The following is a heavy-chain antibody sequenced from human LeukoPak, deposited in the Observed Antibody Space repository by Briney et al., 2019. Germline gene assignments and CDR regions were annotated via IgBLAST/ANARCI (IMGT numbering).Heavy chain of an antibody. Sequence: GGSLRLSCTASGFTFGDYAMSWVRQAPGKGLEWVGFIRSKAYGGTTEYAASVKGRFTISRDDSKSIAYLQMNSLKTEDTAVYYCTRARGYGAYFYYWGQGTLVTVSS. CDR1: GFTFGDYA. J-gene: IGHJ4*02. D-gene: IGHD3-22*01. CDR3: TRARGYGAYFYY. V-gene: IGHV3-49*04. CDR2: IRSKAYGGTT.